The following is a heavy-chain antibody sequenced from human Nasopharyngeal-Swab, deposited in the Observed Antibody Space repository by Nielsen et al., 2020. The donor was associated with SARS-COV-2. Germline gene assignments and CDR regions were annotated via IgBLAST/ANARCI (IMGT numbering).Heavy chain of an antibody. CDR1: GGSISSYY. Sequence: SETLSLTCTVSGGSISSYYWSWIRQPPGKGLEWIGYIYYSGSTNYNPSLKSRVTISVDTSKNQFSLKLSSVTAADTAVYYCARPYSYGYKFDYWGQGTLVTVSS. J-gene: IGHJ4*02. D-gene: IGHD5-18*01. CDR3: ARPYSYGYKFDY. CDR2: IYYSGST. V-gene: IGHV4-59*08.